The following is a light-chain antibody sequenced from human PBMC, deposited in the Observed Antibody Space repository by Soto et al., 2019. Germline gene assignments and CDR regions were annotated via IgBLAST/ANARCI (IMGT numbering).Light chain of an antibody. V-gene: IGLV7-46*01. CDR2: DTR. Sequence: QAVVTQEPSLTVSPGGTVTLTCGSSTGAVTSGHYPYWFQQKPGQAPRTLIYDTRNKHSWTPARFSGSLLGGKAALTLSGAQPEDEAEYYCLLSYTGAWVFGGGTKL. CDR1: TGAVTSGHY. CDR3: LLSYTGAWV. J-gene: IGLJ2*01.